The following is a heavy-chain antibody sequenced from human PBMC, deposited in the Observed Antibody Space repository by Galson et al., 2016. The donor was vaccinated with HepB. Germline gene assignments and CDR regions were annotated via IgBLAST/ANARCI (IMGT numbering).Heavy chain of an antibody. J-gene: IGHJ4*02. D-gene: IGHD6-13*01. V-gene: IGHV3-30*18. CDR3: AKDTSAPAGISP. CDR2: ISYDGSDK. Sequence: SLRLSCAASGFTFGCCGMHWARQAPGKGLEWVAVISYDGSDKYYSDSVKGRFTISRDNSNNTLHLQMNSLRADDTAVYYCAKDTSAPAGISPWGQGALVTVSS. CDR1: GFTFGCCG.